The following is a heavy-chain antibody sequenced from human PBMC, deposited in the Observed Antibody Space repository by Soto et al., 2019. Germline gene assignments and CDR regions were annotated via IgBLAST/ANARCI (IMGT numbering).Heavy chain of an antibody. CDR1: GFTFSSYG. J-gene: IGHJ6*02. V-gene: IGHV3-30*18. Sequence: GESLKISCAASGFTFSSYGMHWVRQAPGKGLEWVAVISYDGSNKYYADSVKGRFTISRDNSKNTLYLQMNSLRAEDTAVYYCAKGRDIVLVPAAILYYYGMDVWGQGTTVTVSS. CDR2: ISYDGSNK. CDR3: AKGRDIVLVPAAILYYYGMDV. D-gene: IGHD2-2*01.